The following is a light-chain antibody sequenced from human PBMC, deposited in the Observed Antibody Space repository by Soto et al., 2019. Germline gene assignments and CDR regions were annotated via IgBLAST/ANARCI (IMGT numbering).Light chain of an antibody. Sequence: QSALTQPRSVSGSPGQSVTISCIGTNSDVGAYNYVSWYQQKPGKGPTLIIYDVTERPSGVPDRFSGSKSGNTASLTISGRQAADEADYYCCSYLARLRVVFGGGTKLTVL. J-gene: IGLJ2*01. V-gene: IGLV2-11*01. CDR1: NSDVGAYNY. CDR3: CSYLARLRVV. CDR2: DVT.